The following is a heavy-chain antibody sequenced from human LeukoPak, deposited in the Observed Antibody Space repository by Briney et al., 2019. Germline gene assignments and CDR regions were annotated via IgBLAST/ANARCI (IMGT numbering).Heavy chain of an antibody. J-gene: IGHJ6*02. Sequence: SETLSLTCTVSGGSISSSSYYWGWIRQPPGKGLEWIGSIYYSGSTYYNPSLKSRVTISVDTSKNQFSLKLSSVTAADTAVYYCARGYSSGWYWGPRGMDVWGQGTTVTVSS. D-gene: IGHD6-19*01. CDR1: GGSISSSSYY. V-gene: IGHV4-39*07. CDR3: ARGYSSGWYWGPRGMDV. CDR2: IYYSGST.